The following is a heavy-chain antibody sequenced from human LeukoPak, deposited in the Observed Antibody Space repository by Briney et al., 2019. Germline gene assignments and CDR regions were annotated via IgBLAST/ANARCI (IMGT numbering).Heavy chain of an antibody. J-gene: IGHJ4*02. Sequence: GDSVKVSCKTSGYIFNTYGISWVRQAPGQGLEWMARIRGDNDNTKYAQKFQGRVTLTTDSSTSTAYMELRGLTSDDMAVYYCVRDSAYSPDYWGQGSLVTVSP. V-gene: IGHV1-18*03. CDR2: IRGDNDNT. CDR3: VRDSAYSPDY. CDR1: GYIFNTYG. D-gene: IGHD5-12*01.